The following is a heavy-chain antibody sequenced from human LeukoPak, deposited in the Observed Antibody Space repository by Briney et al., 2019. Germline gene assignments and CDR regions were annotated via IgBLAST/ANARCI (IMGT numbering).Heavy chain of an antibody. Sequence: GTSLRLSCAASGFTFRNYGMHWVRQAPGKGLEWVAAISYDGSIKYHADSVKGRFTISRDNSKNTLYLEMNSLRAEDTAVYYCARSKNSGSYYYYGMDVWGQGTTVTVSS. CDR2: ISYDGSIK. D-gene: IGHD1-26*01. CDR1: GFTFRNYG. V-gene: IGHV3-30*12. J-gene: IGHJ6*02. CDR3: ARSKNSGSYYYYGMDV.